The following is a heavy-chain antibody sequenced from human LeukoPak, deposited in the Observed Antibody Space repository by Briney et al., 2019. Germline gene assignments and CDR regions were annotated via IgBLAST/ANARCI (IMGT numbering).Heavy chain of an antibody. J-gene: IGHJ6*03. CDR2: INPNSGGT. CDR3: AREGGGITGTTNRKYYMDV. V-gene: IGHV1-2*02. D-gene: IGHD1-20*01. Sequence: ASVKVSCKASGYTFTSYDINWVRQATGQGLEWMGWINPNSGGTNYAQKFQGRVTMTRDTSISTAHMELSGLRSDDTAVYYCAREGGGITGTTNRKYYMDVWGKGTTVTVSS. CDR1: GYTFTSYD.